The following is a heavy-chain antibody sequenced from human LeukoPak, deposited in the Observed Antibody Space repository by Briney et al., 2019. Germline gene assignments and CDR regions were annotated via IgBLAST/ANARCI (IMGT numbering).Heavy chain of an antibody. CDR3: ARDTDTAMGRNFDY. V-gene: IGHV4-59*01. CDR1: GGSISSYY. J-gene: IGHJ4*02. D-gene: IGHD5-18*01. Sequence: PSETLSLTCTVSGGSISSYYWSWIRQPPGKGLEWIGYIYYSGSTNYNPSLKSRVTISVDTSKNQFSLKLSSVTAADTAVYYCARDTDTAMGRNFDYWGQGTLATVSS. CDR2: IYYSGST.